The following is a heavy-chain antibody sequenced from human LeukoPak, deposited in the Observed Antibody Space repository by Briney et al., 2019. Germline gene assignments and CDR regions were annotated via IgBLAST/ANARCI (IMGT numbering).Heavy chain of an antibody. J-gene: IGHJ2*01. V-gene: IGHV1-18*01. Sequence: ASVKVSCKASGYTFTSYGISWVRQAPGQGLEWMGWISAYNGNTNYAQKLQGRVTMTTDTSTSTAYMELRSLRSDDTAVYYCARVQITMVRGVIIPWYFDLWGRGTLVTVSS. CDR3: ARVQITMVRGVIIPWYFDL. CDR1: GYTFTSYG. CDR2: ISAYNGNT. D-gene: IGHD3-10*01.